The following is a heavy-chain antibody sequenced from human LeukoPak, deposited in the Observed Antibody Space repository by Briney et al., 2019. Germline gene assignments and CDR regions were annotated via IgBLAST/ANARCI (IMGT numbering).Heavy chain of an antibody. CDR2: ISSSSSYI. D-gene: IGHD3-22*01. V-gene: IGHV3-21*01. CDR1: GFTFSSYS. J-gene: IGHJ4*02. CDR3: ARESQDSSGYPKNDY. Sequence: GGSLRLSCAASGFTFSSYSMNWVRQAPGKGLEWVSSISSSSSYIYYADSVKGRFTTSRDNAKNSLYLQMNSLRAEDTAVYYCARESQDSSGYPKNDYWGQGTLVTVSS.